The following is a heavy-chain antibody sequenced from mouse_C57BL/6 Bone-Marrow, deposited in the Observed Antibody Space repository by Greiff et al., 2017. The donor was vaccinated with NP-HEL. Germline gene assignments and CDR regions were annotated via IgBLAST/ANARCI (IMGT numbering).Heavy chain of an antibody. CDR1: GFTFSSYA. J-gene: IGHJ1*03. V-gene: IGHV5-4*01. CDR2: ISDGGSYT. D-gene: IGHD1-1*01. CDR3: ARDRNYYGSSYWYFDV. Sequence: EVKLVESGGGLVKPGGSLKLSCAASGFTFSSYAMSWVRQTPEKRLEWVATISDGGSYTYYPDNVKGRFTISRDTAKNNLYLQMSHLKSEDTAMYYCARDRNYYGSSYWYFDVWGTGTTVTVSS.